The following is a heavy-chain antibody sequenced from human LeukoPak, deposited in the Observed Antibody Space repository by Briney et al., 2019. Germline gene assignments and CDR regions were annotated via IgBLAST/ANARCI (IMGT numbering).Heavy chain of an antibody. V-gene: IGHV4-59*08. CDR3: ARLPYSSGWIDY. Sequence: KTSETLSLTCTVSGGSVSNYYWSWIRQPPGKGLEYIGDIYYSGSTNYNPSLKSRVTISVDTSKNQFSLKLSSVTAADTAVYHCARLPYSSGWIDYWGRGTLVTVSS. D-gene: IGHD6-19*01. CDR2: IYYSGST. J-gene: IGHJ4*02. CDR1: GGSVSNYY.